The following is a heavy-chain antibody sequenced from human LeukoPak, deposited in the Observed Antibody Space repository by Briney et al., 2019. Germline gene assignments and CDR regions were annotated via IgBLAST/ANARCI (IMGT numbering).Heavy chain of an antibody. CDR1: GYTFTSYD. Sequence: ASVKVSCKASGYTFTSYDINWVRQATGQGLEWMGWMNPNSGNTGYAQKFQGRVTMTRNTSISTAYMELSSLRSEDTAVYYCARGRVVPAAPTRRDWFDPWGQGTLVTVSS. D-gene: IGHD2-2*01. CDR3: ARGRVVPAAPTRRDWFDP. V-gene: IGHV1-8*01. J-gene: IGHJ5*02. CDR2: MNPNSGNT.